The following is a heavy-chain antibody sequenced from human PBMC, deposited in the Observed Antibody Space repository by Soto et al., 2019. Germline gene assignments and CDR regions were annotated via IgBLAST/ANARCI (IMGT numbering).Heavy chain of an antibody. CDR2: IYYSGST. CDR1: GGSISSYY. D-gene: IGHD1-7*01. Sequence: SETLSLTCTVSGGSISSYYWSWIRQPPGKGLEWIGYIYYSGSTNYNPSLKSRVTISVDTSKNQFSLKLSSVTAADTAVYYCARSSGFSWNWFGYWGQGTLVTVSS. V-gene: IGHV4-59*01. CDR3: ARSSGFSWNWFGY. J-gene: IGHJ4*02.